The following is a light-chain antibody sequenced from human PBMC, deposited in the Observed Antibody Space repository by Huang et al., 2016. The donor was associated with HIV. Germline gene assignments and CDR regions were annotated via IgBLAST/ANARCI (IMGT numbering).Light chain of an antibody. CDR3: LQYDTYSRA. Sequence: DIQMTQFPSTLSASVGDRVTLSCRASQSINDYLAWYQKKPGRAPKLLIRKASTLESGVPSRFSGVGSGTEFNLTISSLHPDDFATYYCLQYDTYSRAFGQGTKVDVK. CDR2: KAS. V-gene: IGKV1-5*03. J-gene: IGKJ1*01. CDR1: QSINDY.